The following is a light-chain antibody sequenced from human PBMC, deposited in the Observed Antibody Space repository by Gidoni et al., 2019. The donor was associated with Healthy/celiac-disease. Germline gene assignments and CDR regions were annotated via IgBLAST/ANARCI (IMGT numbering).Light chain of an antibody. V-gene: IGKV3-15*01. Sequence: EIVMTQSPATLSVSPEERATLSCRASQSVSSNLAWYQQKPGQAPRLLISGASTRATGIPARFSGSGSGTEFTLTISSLQSEDFAVYYCQQYNNWPRGTFGQGTKVEIK. CDR1: QSVSSN. J-gene: IGKJ1*01. CDR3: QQYNNWPRGT. CDR2: GAS.